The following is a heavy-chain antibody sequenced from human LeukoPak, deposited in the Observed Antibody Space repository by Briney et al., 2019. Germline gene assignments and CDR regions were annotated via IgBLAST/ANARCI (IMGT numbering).Heavy chain of an antibody. D-gene: IGHD3-22*01. Sequence: AASVKVSCKVSGYTLTELSMHWVRQAPGKGLEWMGGFDPEDGETIYAQKFQGRVTMTEDTSTDTAYMELSSLRSEDTAVYYCATDSPLSYDDSSGMDVWGQGTTVTVSS. V-gene: IGHV1-24*01. CDR1: GYTLTELS. CDR3: ATDSPLSYDDSSGMDV. J-gene: IGHJ6*02. CDR2: FDPEDGET.